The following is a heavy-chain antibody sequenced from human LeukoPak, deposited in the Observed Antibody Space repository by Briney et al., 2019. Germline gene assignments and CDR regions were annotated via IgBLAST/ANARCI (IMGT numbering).Heavy chain of an antibody. J-gene: IGHJ4*02. CDR2: IYYSGST. CDR1: GGPVSSGSYY. CDR3: AREDGTRFDY. D-gene: IGHD2-2*01. V-gene: IGHV4-61*01. Sequence: PSETLSLTCTVSGGPVSSGSYYWSWIRQPPGKGLEWIGYIYYSGSTNYNPSLKSRVTISVDTSKNQFSLKLSSVTAADTAVYYCAREDGTRFDYWGQGTLVTVSS.